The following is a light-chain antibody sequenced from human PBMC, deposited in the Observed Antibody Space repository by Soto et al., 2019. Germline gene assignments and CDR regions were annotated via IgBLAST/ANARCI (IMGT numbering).Light chain of an antibody. Sequence: QSALTQPASVSGSPGQSITISCTGTSSDVGGYNYVSWYQQHPGKAPKLMIYDVTNRPSGVSNRFSGSKSGNTASLTISGLQAEDDADYYCCSYKSGSTPFVFGTGTKLTVL. J-gene: IGLJ1*01. V-gene: IGLV2-14*01. CDR3: CSYKSGSTPFV. CDR1: SSDVGGYNY. CDR2: DVT.